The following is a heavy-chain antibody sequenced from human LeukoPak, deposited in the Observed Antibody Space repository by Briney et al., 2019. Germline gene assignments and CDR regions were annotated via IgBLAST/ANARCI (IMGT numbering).Heavy chain of an antibody. J-gene: IGHJ4*02. V-gene: IGHV3-15*01. CDR3: TTHRGYSSSPTFDY. CDR1: GFIFSIAS. CDR2: IKTKTDGGTT. Sequence: PGGSLRLSCAASGFIFSIASMSWVRQAPGKGLEWVAQIKTKTDGGTTDHAAPVKGRFTISRDDSQNTLYLQMSSLKTEDTAVYYCTTHRGYSSSPTFDYWGQGTPVTVSS. D-gene: IGHD6-13*01.